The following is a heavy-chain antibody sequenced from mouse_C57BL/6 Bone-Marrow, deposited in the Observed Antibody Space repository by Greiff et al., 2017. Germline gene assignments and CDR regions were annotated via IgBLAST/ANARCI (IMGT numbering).Heavy chain of an antibody. Sequence: QVQLQQPGAELVKPGASVKLSCKASGYTFTSYWMQWVNQRPGQGLEWIGEIDPSDSYTNYNQKFKGKATLTVDTSSSTAYMQLSSLTSEDSAVYYCARSRGNPSCFAYWGQGTLVTVSA. J-gene: IGHJ3*01. D-gene: IGHD2-1*01. V-gene: IGHV1-50*01. CDR1: GYTFTSYW. CDR2: IDPSDSYT. CDR3: ARSRGNPSCFAY.